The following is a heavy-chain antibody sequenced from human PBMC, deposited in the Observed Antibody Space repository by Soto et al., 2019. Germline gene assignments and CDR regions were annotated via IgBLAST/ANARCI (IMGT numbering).Heavy chain of an antibody. CDR1: GLTVSSNY. D-gene: IGHD3-22*01. J-gene: IGHJ4*02. CDR3: ARENMYYYDSSGYYYPSHFDY. CDR2: IYSGGST. Sequence: PGGSLKLSCAASGLTVSSNYMSWVRQAPGKGLEWVSVIYSGGSTYYADSVKGRFTISRDNSKNTLYLQMNSLRAEDTAVYYCARENMYYYDSSGYYYPSHFDYWGQGTLVTVSS. V-gene: IGHV3-66*01.